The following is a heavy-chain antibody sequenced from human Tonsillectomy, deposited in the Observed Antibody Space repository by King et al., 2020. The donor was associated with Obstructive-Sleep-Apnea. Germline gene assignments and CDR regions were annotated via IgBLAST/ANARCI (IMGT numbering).Heavy chain of an antibody. Sequence: VQLVESGGGLVQPGRSLRLSCAASGFTFDDYAMHWVRHAPGKGLAWVSGISWSGHSIGYADSVKGRFTISRDNAKNSLYLQMNSLRAEDTALYYCAKDLVATIFQGGGGFDHWGQGTLVTVSS. J-gene: IGHJ4*02. CDR1: GFTFDDYA. D-gene: IGHD5-12*01. CDR3: AKDLVATIFQGGGGFDH. CDR2: ISWSGHSI. V-gene: IGHV3-9*01.